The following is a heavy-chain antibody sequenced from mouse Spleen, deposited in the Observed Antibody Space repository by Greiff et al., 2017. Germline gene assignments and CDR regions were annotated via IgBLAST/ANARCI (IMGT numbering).Heavy chain of an antibody. D-gene: IGHD1-1*01. V-gene: IGHV14-1*02. CDR3: ARPHYGNAMDY. CDR1: GFTIKDYY. CDR2: IDPENGNT. Sequence: EVQLQESGAELVRPGALVKLSCKASGFTIKDYYMHWVKQRPEQGLEWIGWIDPENGNTIYDPKFQGKASITADTSSNTAYLQLSSLTSEDTAVYYCARPHYGNAMDYWGQGTSVTVSS. J-gene: IGHJ4*01.